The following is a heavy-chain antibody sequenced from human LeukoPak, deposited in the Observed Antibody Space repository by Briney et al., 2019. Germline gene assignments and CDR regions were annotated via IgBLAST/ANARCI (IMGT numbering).Heavy chain of an antibody. D-gene: IGHD1-26*01. CDR1: GFTFSSYA. CDR2: ISGSGGST. CDR3: VKVGATSLYYYYGMDV. V-gene: IGHV3-23*01. Sequence: GGSLRLSCAASGFTFSSYAMSWVRQAPGPGLEWVSAISGSGGSTYYADSVKGRFTISRDNSKNTLYLQMNSLRAEDTAVYYCVKVGATSLYYYYGMDVWGQGTTVTVSS. J-gene: IGHJ6*02.